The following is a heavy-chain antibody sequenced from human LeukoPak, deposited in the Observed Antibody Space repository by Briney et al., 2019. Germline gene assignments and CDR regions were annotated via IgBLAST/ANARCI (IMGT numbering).Heavy chain of an antibody. D-gene: IGHD5-12*01. Sequence: SETLSLTCTVSGGSISSYYWSWIRQPAGKGLEWIGRIYTSGSTNYNPSLKSRVTISVDTSKDQFSLKLSSVTAADTAVYYCARTPTTSEALDPWGQGTLVTVSS. CDR1: GGSISSYY. V-gene: IGHV4-4*07. CDR2: IYTSGST. CDR3: ARTPTTSEALDP. J-gene: IGHJ5*02.